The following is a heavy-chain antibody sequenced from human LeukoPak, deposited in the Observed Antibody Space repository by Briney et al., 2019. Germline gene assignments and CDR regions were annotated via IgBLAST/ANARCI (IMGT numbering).Heavy chain of an antibody. CDR2: IYGGDST. J-gene: IGHJ1*01. Sequence: GGSLRLSCAASGFTVSSNYMSWVRQAPGKGLEWVSGIYGGDSTYYADSVKGRFTISRDNSKNTLFLQMNSLRAEDTAVYYCARGDYGTFQHWGQGTLVTVS. CDR3: ARGDYGTFQH. D-gene: IGHD4-17*01. V-gene: IGHV3-66*01. CDR1: GFTVSSNY.